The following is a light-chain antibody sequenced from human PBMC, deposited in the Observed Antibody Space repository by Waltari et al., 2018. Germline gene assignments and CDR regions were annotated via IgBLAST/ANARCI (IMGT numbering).Light chain of an antibody. V-gene: IGKV1-33*01. CDR2: DAS. J-gene: IGKJ2*01. CDR1: QDITTS. Sequence: RVTFTCQATQDITTSLSWFQQKPGEAPRLLIYDASTLQPGVPSRFSGTGSATGFSLTITSLQLDDSATYYCQQFHSLPYTFARGTKLHIK. CDR3: QQFHSLPYT.